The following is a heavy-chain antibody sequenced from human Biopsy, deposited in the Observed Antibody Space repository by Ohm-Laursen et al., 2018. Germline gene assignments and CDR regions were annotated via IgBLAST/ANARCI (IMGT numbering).Heavy chain of an antibody. CDR1: GVTLSGYG. J-gene: IGHJ5*01. CDR3: ATELLPPGVGGPWLDS. CDR2: ISASSSYI. V-gene: IGHV3-21*06. Sequence: SLRLSCEASGVTLSGYGMNWVRQAPGKGLEWVSSISASSSYIYYADSVKGRFTVSRDNTKNTLYLQMNSLRAADTAIYFCATELLPPGVGGPWLDSWGQGTPVTVSS. D-gene: IGHD3-10*01.